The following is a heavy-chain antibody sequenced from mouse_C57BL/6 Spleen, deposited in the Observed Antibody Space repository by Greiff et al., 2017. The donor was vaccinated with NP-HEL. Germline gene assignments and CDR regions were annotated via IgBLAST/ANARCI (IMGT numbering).Heavy chain of an antibody. D-gene: IGHD4-1*01. Sequence: EVKLMESGGGLVKPGGSLKLSCAASGFTFSSYAMSWVRQTPEKRLEWVATISDGGSYTYYPDNVKGRFTFSRDNATHNLYLQMSHLQSEDTSMYYCAREDWDFYAMDYWGQGTSVTVSS. J-gene: IGHJ4*01. CDR3: AREDWDFYAMDY. V-gene: IGHV5-4*01. CDR1: GFTFSSYA. CDR2: ISDGGSYT.